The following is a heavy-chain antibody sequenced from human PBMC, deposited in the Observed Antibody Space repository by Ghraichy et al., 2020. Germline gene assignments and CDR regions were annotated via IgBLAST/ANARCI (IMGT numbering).Heavy chain of an antibody. CDR1: GGTFSSYA. D-gene: IGHD6-13*01. V-gene: IGHV1-69*13. CDR3: ARGVAYSSSWYGYQFDY. J-gene: IGHJ4*02. Sequence: SVKVSCKASGGTFSSYAISWVRQAPGQGLEWMGGIIPIFGTANYAQKFQGRVTITADESTSTAYMELSSLRSEDTAVYYCARGVAYSSSWYGYQFDYWGQGTLVTVSS. CDR2: IIPIFGTA.